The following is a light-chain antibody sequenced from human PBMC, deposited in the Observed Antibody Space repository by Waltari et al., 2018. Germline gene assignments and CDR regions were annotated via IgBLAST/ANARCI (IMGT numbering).Light chain of an antibody. CDR2: GAS. CDR1: QIVDRSY. Sequence: EIVLTQSPGTLSVSPGGTATLSCRASQIVDRSYLGWYQQKPGQAPRLLIYGASNRATGIPDRFTGSGSGTDYTLSISRLEPEYFAVYYCQQFGSSPFTFGPGTKVD. V-gene: IGKV3-20*01. J-gene: IGKJ3*01. CDR3: QQFGSSPFT.